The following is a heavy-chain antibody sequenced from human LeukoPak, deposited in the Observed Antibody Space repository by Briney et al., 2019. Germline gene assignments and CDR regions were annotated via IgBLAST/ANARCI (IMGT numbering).Heavy chain of an antibody. CDR1: GFTFSSYS. Sequence: GGSLRLSCAASGFTFSSYSMNWVRQAPGKGLEWVSSISSSSSYIYYADSVKGRFTISRDNAKNSLYLQMNSLRAEDTAVYYCARDVAGFGELLDAFDIWGQGTMVTVSS. J-gene: IGHJ3*02. V-gene: IGHV3-21*01. CDR2: ISSSSSYI. D-gene: IGHD3-10*01. CDR3: ARDVAGFGELLDAFDI.